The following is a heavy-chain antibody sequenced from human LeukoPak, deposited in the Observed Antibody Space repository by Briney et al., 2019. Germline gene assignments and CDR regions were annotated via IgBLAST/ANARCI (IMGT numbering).Heavy chain of an antibody. Sequence: PGGSLRLSCAASGFTFSTYAMSWVRQAPGKGLEWVSSILSGGSTYYADSVKGRFTISRDNSGNTLFLQLNSLRAEDTAIYYCAKVGPSGHDAFDIWGQGTMVTVSS. D-gene: IGHD3-10*01. CDR2: ILSGGST. V-gene: IGHV3-23*01. CDR3: AKVGPSGHDAFDI. CDR1: GFTFSTYA. J-gene: IGHJ3*02.